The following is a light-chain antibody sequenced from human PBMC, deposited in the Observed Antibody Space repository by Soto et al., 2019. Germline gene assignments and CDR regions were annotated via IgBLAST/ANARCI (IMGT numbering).Light chain of an antibody. Sequence: QAVVTQPPSVSAAPGQKVTISCSGDTSNTLHNFVSWYQQLPGAAPKLLIYEDNKRPSGIPDRFSGSKFGTSVTLAITGLQTGDEADYYCGTWDTNLSAYVFGTGTQLTVL. CDR2: EDN. CDR1: TSNTLHNF. V-gene: IGLV1-51*02. J-gene: IGLJ6*01. CDR3: GTWDTNLSAYV.